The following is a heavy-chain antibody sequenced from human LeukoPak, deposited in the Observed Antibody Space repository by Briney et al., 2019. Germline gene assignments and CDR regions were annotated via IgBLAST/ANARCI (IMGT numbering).Heavy chain of an antibody. D-gene: IGHD2-2*01. J-gene: IGHJ6*02. CDR3: GSRLPAATTYYYYGLDV. CDR2: ISSSGSTI. Sequence: GGSLRLSCAAPGFTFSDYYMSWIRQAPGKGLEWVSYISSSGSTIYYADSVKGRFTISRDNAQNSLYLQMNSLRAEDTAVYYCGSRLPAATTYYYYGLDVWGQGTTVTVSS. V-gene: IGHV3-11*04. CDR1: GFTFSDYY.